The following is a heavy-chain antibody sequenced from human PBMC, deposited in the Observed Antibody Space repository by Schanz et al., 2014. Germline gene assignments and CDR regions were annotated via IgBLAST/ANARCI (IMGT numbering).Heavy chain of an antibody. J-gene: IGHJ4*02. Sequence: QVQLQESGPGLVKPSETLSLTCTVSGGSISTYYWSWIRQPPGKGLEWIGYIYYTGHTYYNPSLKSRVTISVDTSKNQFSLKMTSLTAADTAVYFCARVGGGILTSWYSLDSWGQGTLVTVSS. CDR2: IYYTGHT. V-gene: IGHV4-59*01. CDR1: GGSISTYY. CDR3: ARVGGGILTSWYSLDS. D-gene: IGHD2-8*02.